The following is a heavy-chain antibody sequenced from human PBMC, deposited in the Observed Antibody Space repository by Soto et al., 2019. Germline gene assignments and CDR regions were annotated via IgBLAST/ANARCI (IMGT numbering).Heavy chain of an antibody. V-gene: IGHV3-33*01. CDR1: GFTFSSYG. Sequence: GGSLRLSCAASGFTFSSYGMHWVRQAPGKGLEWVAVIWYDGSNKYYADSVKGRFTISRDNSKNTLYLQMNSLRAEDTAVYYCARYYYDSSGYPEVDYWGQGTLVTVSS. CDR2: IWYDGSNK. D-gene: IGHD3-22*01. CDR3: ARYYYDSSGYPEVDY. J-gene: IGHJ4*02.